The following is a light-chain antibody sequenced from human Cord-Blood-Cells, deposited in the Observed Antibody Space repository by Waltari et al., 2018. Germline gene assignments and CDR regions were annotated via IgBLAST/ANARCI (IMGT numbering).Light chain of an antibody. J-gene: IGLJ3*02. CDR3: QVWDSSSDHRV. V-gene: IGLV3-21*03. CDR2: DDS. Sequence: SYVLTQPPSASVAPGKTARVTCGGHNIGSKSVHWYQQKPGQAPVLVVYDDSDRPSGIPERFSGSNSGNTATLTISRVEAGDEADYYCQVWDSSSDHRVFGGGTKLTVL. CDR1: NIGSKS.